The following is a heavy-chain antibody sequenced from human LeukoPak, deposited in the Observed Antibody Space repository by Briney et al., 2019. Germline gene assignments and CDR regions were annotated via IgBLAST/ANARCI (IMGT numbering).Heavy chain of an antibody. Sequence: SETLSLTCAVYGGSFSGYYWSWIRQPPGKGLEWIGEINHSGSTNYNPSLRSRVTVSVHTSKNQLSLKLSSVTAADTAVYYCARQWLVSPLFDYWGQGTLVTVSS. V-gene: IGHV4-34*01. CDR3: ARQWLVSPLFDY. J-gene: IGHJ4*02. CDR2: INHSGST. CDR1: GGSFSGYY. D-gene: IGHD6-19*01.